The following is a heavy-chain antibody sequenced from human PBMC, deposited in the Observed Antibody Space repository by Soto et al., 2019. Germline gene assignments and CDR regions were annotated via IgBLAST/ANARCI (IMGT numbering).Heavy chain of an antibody. Sequence: GGSLRLSCAASGFTFSSYSMHWVRQAPGKGLEWVAVISYDGSNKYYADSVKGRFTISRDNSKNTLYLQMNSLRAEDTAVYYCARDGLGIAASYWFDPWGQGTLVTAPQ. CDR1: GFTFSSYS. D-gene: IGHD6-13*01. V-gene: IGHV3-30-3*01. CDR3: ARDGLGIAASYWFDP. CDR2: ISYDGSNK. J-gene: IGHJ5*02.